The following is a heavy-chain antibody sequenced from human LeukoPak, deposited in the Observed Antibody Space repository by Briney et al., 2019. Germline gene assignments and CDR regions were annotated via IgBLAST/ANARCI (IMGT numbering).Heavy chain of an antibody. CDR3: ARGVSEGIAAARLFDY. Sequence: SETLSLTCTVSGGSISSSSYYWGWIRQPPGKGLEWIGSIYYSGSTYYNPSLKSRVTISVDTSKNQFSLKLSSVTAADTAVYYCARGVSEGIAAARLFDYWGQGTLVTVSS. CDR2: IYYSGST. CDR1: GGSISSSSYY. D-gene: IGHD6-13*01. V-gene: IGHV4-39*07. J-gene: IGHJ4*02.